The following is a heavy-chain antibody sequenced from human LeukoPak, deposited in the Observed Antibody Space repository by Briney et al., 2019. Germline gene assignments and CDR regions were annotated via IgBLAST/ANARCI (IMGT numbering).Heavy chain of an antibody. V-gene: IGHV4-4*02. Sequence: KPSGTLSLTCAVSGGSISSSNWWSWVRQPPGKGLEWIGEIYHSGSTNYNPSLKSRVTISVDKSKNQFSLKLSSVTAADTAVYYCASPSGSRAEYFQHWGQGTLVTVSS. CDR2: IYHSGST. J-gene: IGHJ1*01. CDR3: ASPSGSRAEYFQH. CDR1: GGSISSSNW. D-gene: IGHD3-22*01.